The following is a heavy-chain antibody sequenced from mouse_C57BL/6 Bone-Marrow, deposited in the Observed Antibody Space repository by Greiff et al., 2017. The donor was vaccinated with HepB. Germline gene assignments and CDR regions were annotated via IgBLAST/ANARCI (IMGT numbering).Heavy chain of an antibody. CDR1: GYTFPSYW. D-gene: IGHD2-3*01. CDR3: ARGRYLYEGYHSWFAY. V-gene: IGHV1-69*01. J-gene: IGHJ3*01. Sequence: VQLQQPGAELVMPGASVKLSCKASGYTFPSYWMHWVKQRPGQGLEWIGAIDPSDSYTNYTQKFKGKSTLTVDKSYSTTDMQLSSLTSEDDADDYCARGRYLYEGYHSWFAYWGQGTLVTVSA. CDR2: IDPSDSYT.